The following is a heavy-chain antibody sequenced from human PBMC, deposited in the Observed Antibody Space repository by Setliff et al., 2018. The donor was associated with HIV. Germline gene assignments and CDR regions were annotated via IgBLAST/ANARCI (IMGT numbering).Heavy chain of an antibody. J-gene: IGHJ6*03. V-gene: IGHV1-8*02. D-gene: IGHD3-22*01. CDR2: MNPDSRNT. CDR3: ARARTDYYDRRRRSHYYIDV. CDR1: GYTFTNYD. Sequence: PSVKVSCKPSGYTFTNYDINWVRQAVGQGLEWMGWMNPDSRNTGYAQRFEGSVTMTWDTSISTAYMELNNVKFEDTAIYYCARARTDYYDRRRRSHYYIDVWARGATVTVSS.